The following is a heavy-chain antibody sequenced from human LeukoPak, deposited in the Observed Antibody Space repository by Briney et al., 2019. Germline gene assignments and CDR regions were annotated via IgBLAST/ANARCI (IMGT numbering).Heavy chain of an antibody. Sequence: GESLKISCKGSGYSFTSVSMGWERQMPGKGLEWMGIIYPGDSDTRYSPSFQGQVTISADKSISTAYLQWSSLKASDSAMYYCARSGYRGPLADSYYYMDVWGKRTTVTVSS. D-gene: IGHD5-12*01. CDR2: IYPGDSDT. CDR1: GYSFTSVS. J-gene: IGHJ6*03. V-gene: IGHV5-51*01. CDR3: ARSGYRGPLADSYYYMDV.